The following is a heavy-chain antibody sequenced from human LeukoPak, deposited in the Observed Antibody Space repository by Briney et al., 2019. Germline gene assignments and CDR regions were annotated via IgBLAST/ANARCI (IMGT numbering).Heavy chain of an antibody. Sequence: SQTLSLTCVISGDSVSSNSAAWNWIRQSPSRGLEWLGRTYYRSKWYSYSAVSVKGRIIINPDTSKNQFSLQLNSVTPEDTAVYYCARGPSYFQHWGQGTLVTVSS. CDR2: TYYRSKWYS. V-gene: IGHV6-1*01. CDR1: GDSVSSNSAA. J-gene: IGHJ1*01. CDR3: ARGPSYFQH.